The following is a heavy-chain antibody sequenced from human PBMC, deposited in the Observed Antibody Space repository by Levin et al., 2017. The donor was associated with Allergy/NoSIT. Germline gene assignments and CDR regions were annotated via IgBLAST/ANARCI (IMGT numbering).Heavy chain of an antibody. J-gene: IGHJ4*02. CDR2: IHYSGST. CDR1: GGSISGYY. V-gene: IGHV4-59*01. D-gene: IGHD4-17*01. Sequence: RASETLSLTCTVSGGSISGYYWSWIRQTPGKGLEWIGQIHYSGSTNYNPSLKSRVTISVDTSKNQFSLKLTSMTAADAAVYYCVRDFAYVDGHFDCWGQGTLVSVSS. CDR3: VRDFAYVDGHFDC.